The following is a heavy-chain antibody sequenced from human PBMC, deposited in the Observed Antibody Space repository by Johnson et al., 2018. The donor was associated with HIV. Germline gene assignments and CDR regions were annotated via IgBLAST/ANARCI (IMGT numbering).Heavy chain of an antibody. CDR1: GFTLTNAR. CDR2: ISIGGST. D-gene: IGHD5-24*01. CDR3: ARGRGWWLQLGGAFDS. J-gene: IGHJ3*02. V-gene: IGHV3-66*01. Sequence: VQLVESGGGLVKPGGSLRLSCAASGFTLTNARMKWVRQAPGKGLEWVSVISIGGSTYYADSVKGRFTISRDNSKNTLYLQMNSLRAEDTAIYYCARGRGWWLQLGGAFDSWGQGTMVTVSS.